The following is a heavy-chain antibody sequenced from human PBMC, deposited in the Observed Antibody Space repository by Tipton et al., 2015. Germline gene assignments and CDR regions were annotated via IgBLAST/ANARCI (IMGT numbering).Heavy chain of an antibody. V-gene: IGHV3-23*01. CDR3: AKSNDYGSGSYYPLPFFDY. CDR1: GFTFSSYA. CDR2: ISGSGGST. D-gene: IGHD3-10*01. Sequence: SLRLSCAASGFTFSSYAMSWVRQAPGKGLEWVSAISGSGGSTYYAGSVDGRFTISRDNSKSTLYLQMNSLRVEDTAIYYCAKSNDYGSGSYYPLPFFDYWGQGALVTVSS. J-gene: IGHJ4*02.